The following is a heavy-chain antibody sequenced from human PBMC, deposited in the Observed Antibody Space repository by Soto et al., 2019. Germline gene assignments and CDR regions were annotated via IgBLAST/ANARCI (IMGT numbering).Heavy chain of an antibody. V-gene: IGHV3-30*03. CDR2: ISYDGSSQ. Sequence: QVQVVESGGGVVQPGRSLRLSCAASGFTFTTYAMHWVRQAPGKGLDWVALISYDGSSQYYADSVRGRFTISRDNSKNTVCPQMNSLRSKDTAIYYCATGGYTGGYYGGGHFDYWGQGTLVTFSS. J-gene: IGHJ4*02. D-gene: IGHD1-26*01. CDR1: GFTFTTYA. CDR3: ATGGYTGGYYGGGHFDY.